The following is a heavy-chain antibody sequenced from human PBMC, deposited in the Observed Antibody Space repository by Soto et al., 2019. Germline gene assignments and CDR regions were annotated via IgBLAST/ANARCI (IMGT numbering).Heavy chain of an antibody. D-gene: IGHD3-22*01. V-gene: IGHV4-4*07. Sequence: PSETLSLTCTVSGGSISSYYWSWIRQPAGKGLEWIGRIYTSGSTNYNPSLKSRVTMSVDTSKNQFSLKLSSVTAADTAVYYCARFSIPVLYYDSSGSHAFDIWGQGTMVTVSS. CDR2: IYTSGST. CDR1: GGSISSYY. CDR3: ARFSIPVLYYDSSGSHAFDI. J-gene: IGHJ3*02.